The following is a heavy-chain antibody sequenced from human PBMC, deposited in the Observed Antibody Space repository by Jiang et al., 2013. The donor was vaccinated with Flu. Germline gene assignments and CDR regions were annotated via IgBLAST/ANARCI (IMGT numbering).Heavy chain of an antibody. CDR2: ISYDGSNK. V-gene: IGHV3-30*18. CDR3: AKDRVHGDGDWYFDL. CDR1: GFTFSSYG. D-gene: IGHD4-17*01. J-gene: IGHJ2*01. Sequence: QLLEVWGRRGPAWRSLRLSCAASGFTFSSYGMHWVRQAPGRGLEWVAVISYDGSNKYYADSVKGRFTVSRDNSKNTLYLQMNSLRAEDTAVYYCAKDRVHGDGDWYFDLWGRGTLVTVSS.